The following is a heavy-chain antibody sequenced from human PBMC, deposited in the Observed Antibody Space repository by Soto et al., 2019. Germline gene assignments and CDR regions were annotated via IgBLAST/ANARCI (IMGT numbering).Heavy chain of an antibody. V-gene: IGHV3-53*01. CDR3: ARDRLAVAGSTYYYYGMDV. CDR1: GFTVSSNY. D-gene: IGHD6-19*01. J-gene: IGHJ6*02. Sequence: GGSLRLSCAASGFTVSSNYMSWVRQAPGKGLEWVSVIYSGGSTYYADSVKGRFTISRDNSKNTLYLQMNSLRAEDTAVYYCARDRLAVAGSTYYYYGMDVWGQGTTVTVSS. CDR2: IYSGGST.